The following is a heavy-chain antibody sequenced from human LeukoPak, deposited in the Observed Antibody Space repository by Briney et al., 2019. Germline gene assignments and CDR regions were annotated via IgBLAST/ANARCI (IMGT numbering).Heavy chain of an antibody. V-gene: IGHV4-39*01. J-gene: IGHJ5*02. CDR3: ARIVWVSDFWSGYYLNWFDP. CDR2: IYYSGST. Sequence: TSETLSLTCTVSGGSISSSSYYWGWIRQPPGKGLEWIGSIYYSGSTYYNPSLKSRVTISVDTSKNQFSLKLSSVTAADTAVYYCARIVWVSDFWSGYYLNWFDPWGQGTLVTVSS. D-gene: IGHD3-3*01. CDR1: GGSISSSSYY.